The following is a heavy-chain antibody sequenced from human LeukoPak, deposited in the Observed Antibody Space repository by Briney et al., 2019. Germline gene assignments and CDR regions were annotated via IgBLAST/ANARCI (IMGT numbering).Heavy chain of an antibody. D-gene: IGHD3-3*02. V-gene: IGHV3-30*03. Sequence: PGGSLRLSCAASGFTFSSYGMSWVRQAPGKGLEWLAVISYDGSNKYYVDSVKGRFTISRDNSKNTLYLQMNSLRAEDTAVYYCARDLFPNSHFWSGYFHDYWGQGTLVTVSS. CDR3: ARDLFPNSHFWSGYFHDY. J-gene: IGHJ4*02. CDR2: ISYDGSNK. CDR1: GFTFSSYG.